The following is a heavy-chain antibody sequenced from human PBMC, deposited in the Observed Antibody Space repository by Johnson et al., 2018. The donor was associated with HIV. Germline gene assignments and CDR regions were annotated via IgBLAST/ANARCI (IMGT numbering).Heavy chain of an antibody. CDR1: GFTFSSYD. Sequence: VQLVESGGGLVQPGGSLRLSCAASGFTFSSYDMHWVRQATGKGLEWVSAISGSGGSTYYADSVKGRFTISRDNSKNTLYLQMNSLRAEETAVYYCTTGETYYYDSSGYYGDAFDIWGQGTMVTVSS. J-gene: IGHJ3*02. CDR2: ISGSGGST. D-gene: IGHD3-22*01. V-gene: IGHV3-23*04. CDR3: TTGETYYYDSSGYYGDAFDI.